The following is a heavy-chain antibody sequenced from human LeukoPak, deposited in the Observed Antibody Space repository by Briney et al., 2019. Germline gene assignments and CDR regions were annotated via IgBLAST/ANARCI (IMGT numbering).Heavy chain of an antibody. J-gene: IGHJ6*04. CDR2: INHSGST. CDR3: ARERGSSGPLDV. V-gene: IGHV4-34*01. CDR1: GGSFSGYY. D-gene: IGHD6-19*01. Sequence: SETLSLTCAVYGGSFSGYYWSWIRQPPGKGLEWIGEINHSGSTNYNPSLKSRVTISVDTSKNQFSLKLSSVTAAGTAVYYCARERGSSGPLDVWGKGTTVTVSS.